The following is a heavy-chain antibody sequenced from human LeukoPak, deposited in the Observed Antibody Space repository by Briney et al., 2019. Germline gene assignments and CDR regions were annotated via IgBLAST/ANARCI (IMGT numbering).Heavy chain of an antibody. CDR1: GFTFNSYW. Sequence: GGSPRLSCAASGFTFNSYWMSWVRQAPGKGLEWVANIKQDGSEKYYVDSVKGRFTISRDNAKNSLYLQMNSLRAEDTAVYYCARDLEGHICYFDYWGQGTLVTVSS. CDR3: ARDLEGHICYFDY. D-gene: IGHD2-21*01. CDR2: IKQDGSEK. V-gene: IGHV3-7*01. J-gene: IGHJ4*02.